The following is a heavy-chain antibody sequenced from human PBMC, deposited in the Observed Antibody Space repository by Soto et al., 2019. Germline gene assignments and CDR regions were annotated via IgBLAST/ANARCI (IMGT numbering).Heavy chain of an antibody. CDR3: AKALSGYDIRRYFDY. CDR2: ISGSGGST. D-gene: IGHD5-12*01. Sequence: GGSLRLSCAASGFTFSSYAMSWVRQAPGKGLEWVSAISGSGGSTYYADSVKGRFTISRDNSKNTLYLQMNSLRAEDTAVYYCAKALSGYDIRRYFDYWGQGTLVTVSS. V-gene: IGHV3-23*01. J-gene: IGHJ4*02. CDR1: GFTFSSYA.